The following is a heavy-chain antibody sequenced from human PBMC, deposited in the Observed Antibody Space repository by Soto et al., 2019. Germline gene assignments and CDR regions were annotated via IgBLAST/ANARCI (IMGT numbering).Heavy chain of an antibody. CDR3: AKYRSDYYDSSGPYGDFDY. D-gene: IGHD3-22*01. J-gene: IGHJ4*02. Sequence: GGSLRLSCAASGFTFSTYAMSWVRQAPGKGLEWVSAISGSGGSTYYADSVKGRFTISRDNSKNTLYLQMNSLRAEDTAVYYCAKYRSDYYDSSGPYGDFDYWGQGTLVTVSS. CDR1: GFTFSTYA. V-gene: IGHV3-23*01. CDR2: ISGSGGST.